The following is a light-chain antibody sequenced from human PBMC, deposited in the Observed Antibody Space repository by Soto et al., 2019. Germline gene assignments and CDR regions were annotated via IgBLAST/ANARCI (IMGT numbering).Light chain of an antibody. CDR2: DAS. Sequence: DIQMTQSPSTLSASVGDRVTITCRASQSISSWLAWYQQKPGKAPKLLIYDASSLESGVPLRFSGSGSGTEFTLTISSLQPDDFATYYCQQYNSYSPERTFGQGTNVEIK. J-gene: IGKJ1*01. CDR1: QSISSW. CDR3: QQYNSYSPERT. V-gene: IGKV1-5*01.